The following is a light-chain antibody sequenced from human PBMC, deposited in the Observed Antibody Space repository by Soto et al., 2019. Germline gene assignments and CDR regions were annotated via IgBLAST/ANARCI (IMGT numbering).Light chain of an antibody. J-gene: IGLJ2*01. CDR2: DIS. Sequence: QSALTQPASVSGSPGQSITISCTGTSSDVGADNYVSWYQQHPGKAPKLMIYDISNRPSGVSNRFSGSKSGNTASLTISGLQAEDDADYYCYSYTTSSTRVFGGGTKLTVL. CDR1: SSDVGADNY. V-gene: IGLV2-14*01. CDR3: YSYTTSSTRV.